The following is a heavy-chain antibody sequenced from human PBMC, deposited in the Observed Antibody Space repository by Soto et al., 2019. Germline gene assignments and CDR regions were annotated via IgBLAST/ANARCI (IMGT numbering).Heavy chain of an antibody. D-gene: IGHD3-16*01. CDR3: AKDRGGVKPYYFEY. CDR2: ISGGGGTI. Sequence: GGSLRLSCAASRFAFSSYAMSWFRQAPGKGLEWVSAISGGGGTIYYADSVKGRFSISRDNSKNTVYLQMNSLRAEDTAVYYCAKDRGGVKPYYFEYWGQGTLVTVSS. V-gene: IGHV3-23*01. J-gene: IGHJ4*02. CDR1: RFAFSSYA.